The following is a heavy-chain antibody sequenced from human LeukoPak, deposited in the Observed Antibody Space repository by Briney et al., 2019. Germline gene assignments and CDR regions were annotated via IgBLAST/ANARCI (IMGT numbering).Heavy chain of an antibody. J-gene: IGHJ4*02. CDR1: GGSISSSRYF. CDR2: IYYSGNT. D-gene: IGHD3-3*01. Sequence: SETLSLTCTVSGGSISSSRYFWGWIRQPPGKGLEWIGNIYYSGNTYYNPSLKSRVTISVDTSKSQFSLKLSSVTAADTAVYYCARQDFWSGYYYDYWGQGTLVTVSS. CDR3: ARQDFWSGYYYDY. V-gene: IGHV4-39*01.